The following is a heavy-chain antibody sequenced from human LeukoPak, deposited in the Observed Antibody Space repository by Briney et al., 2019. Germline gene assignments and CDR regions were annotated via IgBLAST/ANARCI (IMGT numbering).Heavy chain of an antibody. Sequence: GGSLRLSCAAAGITFDTYAMNLVRQAPGKGLEWVSGISGSGGTTYYADSVKGRFTISRDSSTNTLYLQMNSLRTEDTAVYYCARSYPTGSHYSSYYWGQGTLVTVSS. V-gene: IGHV3-23*01. CDR1: GITFDTYA. D-gene: IGHD1-26*01. CDR3: ARSYPTGSHYSSYY. CDR2: ISGSGGTT. J-gene: IGHJ4*02.